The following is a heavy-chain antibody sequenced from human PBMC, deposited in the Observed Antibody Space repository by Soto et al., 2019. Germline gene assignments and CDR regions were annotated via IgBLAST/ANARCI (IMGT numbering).Heavy chain of an antibody. J-gene: IGHJ5*01. Sequence: VQLVESGGGLVQPGGSLRLSCAASGFTFSSYWMSWIRQAPGKGLEWVANVRQDGSQKYLVDSVKDRFTISRDNAEYSLYLRLRSLNAEDAGVYYCVRDGSSGSLFDSWGQGTLVTVSS. D-gene: IGHD6-19*01. CDR2: VRQDGSQK. CDR3: VRDGSSGSLFDS. CDR1: GFTFSSYW. V-gene: IGHV3-7*01.